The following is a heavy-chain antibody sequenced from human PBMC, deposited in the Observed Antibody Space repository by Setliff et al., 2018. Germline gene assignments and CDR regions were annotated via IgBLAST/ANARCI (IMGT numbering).Heavy chain of an antibody. CDR2: IFPGDSDT. J-gene: IGHJ4*02. V-gene: IGHV5-51*01. CDR3: ARQGDYDRVDY. D-gene: IGHD3-22*01. CDR1: GYSFTKYW. Sequence: GESLKISCKAAGYSFTKYWIGWVRKMPGKGLEWMGIIFPGDSDTRYSPSFQGRVTISADKSINTASLQWRNLKASDTGIYYCARQGDYDRVDYWGQGTLVTVSS.